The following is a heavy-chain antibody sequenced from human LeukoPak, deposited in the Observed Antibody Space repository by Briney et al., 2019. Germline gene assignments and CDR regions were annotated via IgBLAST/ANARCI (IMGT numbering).Heavy chain of an antibody. D-gene: IGHD6-19*01. Sequence: PSETLSLTCTVSGGSISTYYWSWIRKPPGKGLEWIGYIYYSGSTNYNPSLKSRVTISVDTSKNQFSLNLSSVTAADTAVYYCARSERYSSGWYFYFDYWGQGTLVTVSS. V-gene: IGHV4-59*01. CDR1: GGSISTYY. J-gene: IGHJ4*02. CDR2: IYYSGST. CDR3: ARSERYSSGWYFYFDY.